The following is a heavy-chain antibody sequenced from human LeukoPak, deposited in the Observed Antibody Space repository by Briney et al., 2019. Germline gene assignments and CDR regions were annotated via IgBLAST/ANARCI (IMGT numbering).Heavy chain of an antibody. CDR2: ISSSSSYI. CDR3: ARVQDWWGGPNFDY. CDR1: GFTFSSYS. D-gene: IGHD2-8*02. Sequence: GGSLRLSCAASGFTFSSYSMNWVRQAPGKGLEWVSSISSSSSYIYYADSVKGRFTISRDNAKNSLYLQMNSLRAEDTAVYYCARVQDWWGGPNFDYWGQGTLVTVSS. J-gene: IGHJ4*02. V-gene: IGHV3-21*01.